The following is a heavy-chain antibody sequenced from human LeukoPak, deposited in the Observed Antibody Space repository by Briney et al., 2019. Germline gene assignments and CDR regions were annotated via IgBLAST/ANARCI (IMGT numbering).Heavy chain of an antibody. Sequence: PRGSLRLSCAASGFTFSSYWMTWVRQAPGKGPEWVANIKEDGSEENYVDSVRGRFAISRDNAKNSLYLQMSSLRLEDTAVYYCARDTAYFRFDYWGQGTLVIVSS. CDR1: GFTFSSYW. D-gene: IGHD2/OR15-2a*01. V-gene: IGHV3-7*01. CDR2: IKEDGSEE. CDR3: ARDTAYFRFDY. J-gene: IGHJ4*02.